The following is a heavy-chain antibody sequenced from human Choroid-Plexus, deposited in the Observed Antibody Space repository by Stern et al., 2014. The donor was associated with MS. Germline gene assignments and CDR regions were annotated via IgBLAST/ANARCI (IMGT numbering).Heavy chain of an antibody. CDR3: AKDRQYLTFFFDF. J-gene: IGHJ4*02. CDR2: ISYDGSK. V-gene: IGHV3-30*18. Sequence: QVQLVQSGGGVVQPGRPLRLSCAASGFSFSSFGMHWVRQAPGKGLGWVALISYDGSKDYADSVKGRFAISRYNSKNTLYLQMNSLRAEDTAVYYCAKDRQYLTFFFDFWGQGSLVTVSS. CDR1: GFSFSSFG. D-gene: IGHD2/OR15-2a*01.